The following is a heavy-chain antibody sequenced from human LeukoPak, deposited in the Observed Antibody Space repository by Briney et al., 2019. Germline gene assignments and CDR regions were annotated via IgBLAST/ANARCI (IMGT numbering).Heavy chain of an antibody. D-gene: IGHD4-23*01. CDR1: GGSISSGDYY. CDR3: ARGTSAGGGNSLYYYGMDV. J-gene: IGHJ6*02. CDR2: IYYSGST. V-gene: IGHV4-30-4*08. Sequence: SETLSLTCTVSGGSISSGDYYWSWIRQPPGKGLEWIGYIYYSGSTYFNPSLKSRVTISVDTSNNQFSLKLCSVTAADTAVYYCARGTSAGGGNSLYYYGMDVWGQGTTVTVSS.